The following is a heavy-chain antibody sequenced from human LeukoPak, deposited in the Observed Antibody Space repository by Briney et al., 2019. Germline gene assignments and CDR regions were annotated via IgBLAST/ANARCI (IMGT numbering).Heavy chain of an antibody. CDR3: ARHCKGSSSQSMGY. Sequence: PGESLKISCKGSGYNFTNYWIGWVRPMPGKGLEWMGIIYPGDSDTRYSPSFQGQVTISADKSISTAYLQWSSLKASDSAMYYCARHCKGSSSQSMGYWGQGTLVTVSS. CDR2: IYPGDSDT. CDR1: GYNFTNYW. D-gene: IGHD6-6*01. V-gene: IGHV5-51*01. J-gene: IGHJ4*02.